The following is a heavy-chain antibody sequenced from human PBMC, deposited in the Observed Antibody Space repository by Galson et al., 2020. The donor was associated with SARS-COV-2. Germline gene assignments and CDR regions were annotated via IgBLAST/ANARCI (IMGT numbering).Heavy chain of an antibody. Sequence: SETLSLTCTVSGGSISSYYWSWIRQPPGKGLEWLGSIYYSGSTNYNPSLKSRVTISVDTSKNQFSLKLSSVTAADTAVYYCARSSQGTTVLNRWGQGTLVTVSS. CDR2: IYYSGST. CDR1: GGSISSYY. J-gene: IGHJ4*02. CDR3: ARSSQGTTVLNR. V-gene: IGHV4-59*01. D-gene: IGHD4-17*01.